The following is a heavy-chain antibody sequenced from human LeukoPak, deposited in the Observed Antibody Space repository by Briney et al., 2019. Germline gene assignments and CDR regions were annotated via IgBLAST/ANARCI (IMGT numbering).Heavy chain of an antibody. Sequence: GGSLRLSCAASGFTFSSYAMSWVRQAPGKGLEWVSAISGSGGSTYYADSVKGRFTISRDNSKNTLYLQMNGLRAEDTAVYYCAKDSSGWYFYYYGMDVWGQGTTVTVSS. D-gene: IGHD6-19*01. CDR3: AKDSSGWYFYYYGMDV. J-gene: IGHJ6*02. V-gene: IGHV3-23*01. CDR2: ISGSGGST. CDR1: GFTFSSYA.